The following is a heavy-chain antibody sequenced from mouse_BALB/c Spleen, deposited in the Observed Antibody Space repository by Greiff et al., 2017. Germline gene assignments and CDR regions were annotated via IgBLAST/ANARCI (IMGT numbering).Heavy chain of an antibody. D-gene: IGHD2-3*01. Sequence: EVMLVESGGGLVQPGGSLRLSCATSGFTFTDYYMSCVRQPPGKALEWLGFIRNKANGYTTEYSASVKGRFTISRDNSQSILYLQMNTLRAEDSATYYCARDLIYDGYYDAMDYWGQGTSVTVSS. CDR3: ARDLIYDGYYDAMDY. V-gene: IGHV7-3*02. J-gene: IGHJ4*01. CDR2: IRNKANGYTT. CDR1: GFTFTDYY.